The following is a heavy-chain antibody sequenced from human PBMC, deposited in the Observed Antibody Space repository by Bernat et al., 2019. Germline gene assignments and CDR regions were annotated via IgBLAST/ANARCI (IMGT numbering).Heavy chain of an antibody. Sequence: QVQLVQSGAEVKKPGASVKASCKASGYTFTSYPMHWVRQAPGQRLEWMGWINAGNGNTKYSQKFQGRVTITRDTSASTAYMELSSLRSEDTAVYYCARDPTNYYYYMDVWGTGTTVTVSS. CDR3: ARDPTNYYYYMDV. CDR1: GYTFTSYP. J-gene: IGHJ6*03. CDR2: INAGNGNT. V-gene: IGHV1-3*01.